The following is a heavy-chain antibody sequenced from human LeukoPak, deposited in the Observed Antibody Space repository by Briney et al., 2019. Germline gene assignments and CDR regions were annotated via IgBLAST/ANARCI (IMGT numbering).Heavy chain of an antibody. V-gene: IGHV4-39*07. D-gene: IGHD1-26*01. CDR2: IYYSGST. CDR3: AADRSYSGSSYYFDY. CDR1: GGSISSSRDY. J-gene: IGHJ4*02. Sequence: NTSETLSLTCTVSGGSISSSRDYWAWIRQPPGKGLEWIANIYYSGSTYYSPSLKSRVTISVDTSKNQFSLKLSSVTAADTAVYYCAADRSYSGSSYYFDYWGQGTLVTVSS.